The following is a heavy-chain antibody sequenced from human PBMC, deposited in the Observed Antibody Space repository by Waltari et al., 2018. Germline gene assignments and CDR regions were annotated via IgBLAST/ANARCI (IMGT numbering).Heavy chain of an antibody. J-gene: IGHJ6*02. CDR3: ARGWYSSSSPYGMDV. D-gene: IGHD6-6*01. CDR1: GGTFSSYA. CDR2: IIPIFGTA. V-gene: IGHV1-69*01. Sequence: QVQLVQSGAEVKKPGASVKVSCQASGGTFSSYAISWVRPPPGQGLEWMGGIIPIFGTANYAQKFQGRVTITADESTSTAYMELSSLRSEDTAVYYCARGWYSSSSPYGMDVWGQGTTVTVSS.